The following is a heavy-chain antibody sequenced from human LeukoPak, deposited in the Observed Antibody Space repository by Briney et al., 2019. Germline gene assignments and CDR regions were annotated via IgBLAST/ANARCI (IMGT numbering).Heavy chain of an antibody. CDR1: GGSISSSSYY. V-gene: IGHV4-39*01. CDR3: ARIQLWMHAIDY. J-gene: IGHJ4*02. Sequence: SETLSLTCTVSGGSISSSSYYWGWIRQPPGKGLEWIGSIYYSGSTYYNPSLKSRVTISVDTSKNQFSLKLSSVTAADTAVYYCARIQLWMHAIDYWGQGTLVTVSS. CDR2: IYYSGST. D-gene: IGHD5-18*01.